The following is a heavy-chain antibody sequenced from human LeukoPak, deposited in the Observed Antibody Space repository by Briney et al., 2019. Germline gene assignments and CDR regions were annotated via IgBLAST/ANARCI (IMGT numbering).Heavy chain of an antibody. D-gene: IGHD6-13*01. CDR3: ARKSFGSSWYWNVGGIEY. V-gene: IGHV3-7*03. J-gene: IGHJ4*02. CDR2: IKADGNEK. CDR1: GFTFGSFW. Sequence: GGSLRLSCVGSGFTFGSFWMCWVRQAPGEGLLWVVTIKADGNEKYFVDSAKGRFTISRDNAKNYLYLQMNSLRAEDTAVYYFARKSFGSSWYWNVGGIEYWGQGTLVTVSS.